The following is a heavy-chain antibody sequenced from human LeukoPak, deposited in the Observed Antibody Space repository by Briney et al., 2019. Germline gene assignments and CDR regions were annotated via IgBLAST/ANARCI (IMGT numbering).Heavy chain of an antibody. D-gene: IGHD3-16*02. V-gene: IGHV3-74*01. Sequence: GGSLRLSCAASGFTFSSYWMHWVRQAPGKGLVWVSRINSDGSSTSYADSVKGRFTISRDNAKNTLYLQMNSLRAEDTAVYYCVKEGTHRSYLPLRYFDYWGQGTLVTVSS. CDR3: VKEGTHRSYLPLRYFDY. CDR1: GFTFSSYW. J-gene: IGHJ4*02. CDR2: INSDGSST.